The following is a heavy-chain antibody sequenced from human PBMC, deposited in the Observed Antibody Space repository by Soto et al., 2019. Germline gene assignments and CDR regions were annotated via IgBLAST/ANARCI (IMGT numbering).Heavy chain of an antibody. Sequence: VQLLESGGGLVQPGGSLRLSCAASGFTFSDYYMSWIRQAPGKGLEWVSYISSSGSTIYYADSVKGRFTISRDNAKNSLYLQMNSLRAEDTAVYYCARDKHYYDSSGYGMFDYWGQGTLVTVSS. CDR3: ARDKHYYDSSGYGMFDY. V-gene: IGHV3-11*01. D-gene: IGHD3-22*01. J-gene: IGHJ4*02. CDR2: ISSSGSTI. CDR1: GFTFSDYY.